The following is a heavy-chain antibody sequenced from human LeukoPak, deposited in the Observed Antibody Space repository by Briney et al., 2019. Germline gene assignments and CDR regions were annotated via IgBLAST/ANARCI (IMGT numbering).Heavy chain of an antibody. CDR2: IYYSGST. D-gene: IGHD3-22*01. Sequence: SETLSLTCTVSGGSISSSSYYWGWIRQPPGKGLEWIGNIYYSGSTYYNPSLKSRVTISVDTSKNQFSLKLSSVTAADTAVYHCARAYDSSGYIYYYYYMDVWGKGTTVTVSS. CDR1: GGSISSSSYY. J-gene: IGHJ6*03. V-gene: IGHV4-39*07. CDR3: ARAYDSSGYIYYYYYMDV.